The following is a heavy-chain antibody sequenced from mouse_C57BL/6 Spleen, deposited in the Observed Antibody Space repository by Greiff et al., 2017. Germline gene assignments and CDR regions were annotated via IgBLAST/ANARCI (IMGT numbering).Heavy chain of an antibody. CDR3: SSESNGFAY. J-gene: IGHJ3*01. V-gene: IGHV1-50*01. CDR1: GYTFTSYW. CDR2: IDPSDSYT. D-gene: IGHD2-5*01. Sequence: VQLQQPGAELVKPGASVKLSCKASGYTFTSYWMQWVKQRPGQGLEWIGEIDPSDSYTNYNQKFKGKATLTVDTSSSTAYMQLSSLTSEDSAVYCCSSESNGFAYWGQGTLVTVSA.